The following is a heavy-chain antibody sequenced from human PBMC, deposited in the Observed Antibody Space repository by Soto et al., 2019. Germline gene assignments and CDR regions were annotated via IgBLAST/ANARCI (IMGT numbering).Heavy chain of an antibody. CDR1: GGSISSGGYY. D-gene: IGHD3-22*01. J-gene: IGHJ4*02. CDR2: IYYSGSS. V-gene: IGHV4-31*03. Sequence: QVQLQESGPGLVKPSQTLSLTCTVSGGSISSGGYYWSWLRQHPGNGLEWIGYIYYSGSSYYNPSLKSRVTISVDTSQNQFSLTLSSVTAADTAVYYCARHGDSSGYPEYYFDYWGQGTLVTVSS. CDR3: ARHGDSSGYPEYYFDY.